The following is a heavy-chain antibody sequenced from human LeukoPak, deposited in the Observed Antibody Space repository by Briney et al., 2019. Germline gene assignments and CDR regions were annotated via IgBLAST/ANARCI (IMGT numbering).Heavy chain of an antibody. Sequence: GGSLRLSCAASGFTFSDHYMSWIRQAPGKGLEWVSYITSSGSSIYYADSVKGRFTISRDNAKNSLYLQMNSLRAEDTAVYYCARVAQDRSLRYWGQGTLVTVSS. CDR2: ITSSGSSI. D-gene: IGHD2-15*01. CDR1: GFTFSDHY. V-gene: IGHV3-11*01. CDR3: ARVAQDRSLRY. J-gene: IGHJ4*02.